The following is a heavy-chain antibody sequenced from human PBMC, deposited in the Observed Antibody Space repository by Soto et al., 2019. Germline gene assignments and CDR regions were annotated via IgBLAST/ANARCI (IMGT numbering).Heavy chain of an antibody. CDR1: GFSLSTSGVG. CDR3: AHRGWVSGDPYYFDF. CDR2: IHWDDDK. J-gene: IGHJ4*02. D-gene: IGHD2-21*02. Sequence: QITLKESGPTLVKPTQTLTLTCTFSGFSLSTSGVGVAWIRQPPGKALEWLALIHWDDDKRYRSSLKNRLTITKDTSKNQVVLTMTNMDPVDTATYYCAHRGWVSGDPYYFDFWGQGTLVTVSP. V-gene: IGHV2-5*02.